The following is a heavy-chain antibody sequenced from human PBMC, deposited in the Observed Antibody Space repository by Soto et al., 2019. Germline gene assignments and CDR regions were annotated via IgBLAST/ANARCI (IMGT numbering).Heavy chain of an antibody. Sequence: TCAVSGGSFSSYYWSWIRQSPGKGLEWIGEVNHSGSTNYNPSLKSRVTISVDTSKSHFSLKLTSITAADTAVYYCARDGGVLWVGESPYYYYGMDVWGQGTTVPVSS. CDR1: GGSFSSYY. CDR2: VNHSGST. D-gene: IGHD3-10*01. J-gene: IGHJ6*02. CDR3: ARDGGVLWVGESPYYYYGMDV. V-gene: IGHV4-34*01.